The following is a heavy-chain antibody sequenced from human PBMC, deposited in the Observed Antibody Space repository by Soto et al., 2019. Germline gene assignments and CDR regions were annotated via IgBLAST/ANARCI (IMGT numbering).Heavy chain of an antibody. V-gene: IGHV1-18*01. CDR3: ARDRTTFGVVIKKYYYGMDV. J-gene: IGHJ6*02. CDR2: ISAYSFNT. D-gene: IGHD3-3*01. Sequence: ASVKVSCKASGYTFTSYGISWVRQAPGQGLEWMGCISAYSFNTNYAQKFQGRLTMTTDTSTNTAYMELRSLRSDDTAVYYCARDRTTFGVVIKKYYYGMDVGGQGTTVTVS. CDR1: GYTFTSYG.